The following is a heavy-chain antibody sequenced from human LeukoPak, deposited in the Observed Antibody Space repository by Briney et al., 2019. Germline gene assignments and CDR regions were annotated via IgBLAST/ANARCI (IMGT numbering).Heavy chain of an antibody. D-gene: IGHD1-26*01. CDR3: TREVRSAWASFDP. CDR2: IYHSGST. CDR1: GYSISSGYY. Sequence: SETLSLTCTVSGYSISSGYYWGWIRQPPGKGLEWIGSIYHSGSTYYNPSLKSRLTISPDTSKNQFSLKLTSVTAADTAVYYCTREVRSAWASFDPWGQGTLVIVSS. J-gene: IGHJ5*02. V-gene: IGHV4-38-2*02.